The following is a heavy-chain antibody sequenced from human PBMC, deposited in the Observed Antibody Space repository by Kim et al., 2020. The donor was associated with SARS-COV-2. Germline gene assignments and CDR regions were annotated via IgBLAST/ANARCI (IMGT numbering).Heavy chain of an antibody. Sequence: ASVKVSCKASGYSFTGYYMHWVRQAPGQGLEWMGRINPNSGATTYARNFRGRVTMTRDTSISTSYMELSSLRSDDTAVYYCARGFYDSSGYHETLDFWGQGTLGTVSP. CDR2: INPNSGAT. CDR1: GYSFTGYY. CDR3: ARGFYDSSGYHETLDF. D-gene: IGHD3-22*01. J-gene: IGHJ4*02. V-gene: IGHV1-2*06.